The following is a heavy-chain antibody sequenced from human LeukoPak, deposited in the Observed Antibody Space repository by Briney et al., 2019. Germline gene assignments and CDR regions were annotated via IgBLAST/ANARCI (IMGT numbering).Heavy chain of an antibody. V-gene: IGHV4-4*07. D-gene: IGHD4-17*01. CDR2: INTSGST. J-gene: IGHJ6*02. CDR3: ARSTTVTYYYYGMDV. CDR1: GGSISSYY. Sequence: SETLSLTCTVSGGSISSYYWSWIRQPAGKGLEWIGRINTSGSTNYNPSLKSRVTISVDTSKNQFSLKLSSVTAADTAVYYCARSTTVTYYYYGMDVWGQGTTVTVSS.